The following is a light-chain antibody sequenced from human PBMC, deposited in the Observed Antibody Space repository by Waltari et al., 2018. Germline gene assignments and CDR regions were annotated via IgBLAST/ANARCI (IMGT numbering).Light chain of an antibody. V-gene: IGKV3-20*01. CDR2: GAS. CDR1: QSLTKRY. J-gene: IGKJ2*01. Sequence: RARQSLTKRYLAWYQQKPGQAPRLLIYGASSRAAGIPDRFSGSGSGTDFTLTISRLEPDDFAVYYCQQYGSSVMYTFGQGTKLEIK. CDR3: QQYGSSVMYT.